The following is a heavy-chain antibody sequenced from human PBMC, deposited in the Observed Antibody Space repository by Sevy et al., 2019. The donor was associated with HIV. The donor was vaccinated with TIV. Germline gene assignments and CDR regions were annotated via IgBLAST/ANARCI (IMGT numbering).Heavy chain of an antibody. CDR2: INHSGST. J-gene: IGHJ5*02. CDR3: AARGALIVVVPAAPPGWFDP. Sequence: SETLSLTCAVYGGSFSGYYWSWIRQPPGKGLEWIGEINHSGSTNYNPSLKSRVTISVDTSKNQFSLKLSSVTAADTAGYYCAARGALIVVVPAAPPGWFDPWGQGTLVTVSS. D-gene: IGHD2-2*01. V-gene: IGHV4-34*01. CDR1: GGSFSGYY.